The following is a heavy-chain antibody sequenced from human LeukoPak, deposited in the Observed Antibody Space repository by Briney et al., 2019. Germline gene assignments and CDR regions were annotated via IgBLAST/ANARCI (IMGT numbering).Heavy chain of an antibody. D-gene: IGHD3-3*01. CDR3: ATDRGWRTSGYYLYYFEY. V-gene: IGHV3-23*01. CDR1: GFTFSSYA. J-gene: IGHJ4*02. CDR2: ISGSGGST. Sequence: GGSLRLSCAVSGFTFSSYAMSWVRQAPGKGLEWVSAISGSGGSTYYADSVRGRFTISRDNTMNSLYLQMSSLRAEDTAVYYCATDRGWRTSGYYLYYFEYWGQGTLVTYSS.